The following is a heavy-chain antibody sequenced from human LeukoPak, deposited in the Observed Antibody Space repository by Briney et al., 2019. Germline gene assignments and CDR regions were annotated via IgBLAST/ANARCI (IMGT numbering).Heavy chain of an antibody. Sequence: ASVKVSCKASGYTFTSYGISWVRQAPGQGLEWMGWISAYNGNTNYAQKFQGRVTITPDESTSTAYMELSSLRSEDTAVYYCARSDGYNFRSFDPWGQGTLVTVSS. CDR3: ARSDGYNFRSFDP. CDR2: ISAYNGNT. D-gene: IGHD5-24*01. J-gene: IGHJ5*02. V-gene: IGHV1-18*01. CDR1: GYTFTSYG.